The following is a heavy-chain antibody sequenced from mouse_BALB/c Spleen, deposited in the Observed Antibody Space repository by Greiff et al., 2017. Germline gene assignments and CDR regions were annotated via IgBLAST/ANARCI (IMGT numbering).Heavy chain of an antibody. V-gene: IGHV14-3*02. J-gene: IGHJ2*01. CDR2: IDPANGNT. D-gene: IGHD1-2*01. CDR3: ARDTLLRPDY. Sequence: EVQLHQSGAELVKPGASVKLSCTASGFNIKDTYMHWVKQRPEQGLEWIGRIDPANGNTKYDPKFQGKATITADTSSNTAYLQLSSLTSEDTAVYYCARDTLLRPDYWGQGTTLTVSS. CDR1: GFNIKDTY.